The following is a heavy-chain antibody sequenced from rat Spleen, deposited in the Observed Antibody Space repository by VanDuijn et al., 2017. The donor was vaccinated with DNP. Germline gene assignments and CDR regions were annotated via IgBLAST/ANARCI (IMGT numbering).Heavy chain of an antibody. CDR2: ISHEGSST. CDR1: GFTFSDFY. V-gene: IGHV5-22*01. D-gene: IGHD5-1*01. Sequence: EVQLVESGGGLVQPGRSMKLSCAASGFTFSDFYMAWVRQAPKKGLEWVASISHEGSSTYYRDSVKGRFTISRDNGKDTLYLQMDSLRSEDTATYYCTTSGSAGFVYWGQGTLVTVSS. J-gene: IGHJ3*01. CDR3: TTSGSAGFVY.